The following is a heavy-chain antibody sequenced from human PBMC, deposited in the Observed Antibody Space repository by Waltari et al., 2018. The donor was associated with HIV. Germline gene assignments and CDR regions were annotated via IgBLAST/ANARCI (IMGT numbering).Heavy chain of an antibody. CDR3: ARDSRGSTWSLNWFDP. D-gene: IGHD6-6*01. V-gene: IGHV3-21*02. J-gene: IGHJ5*02. CDR2: ISSSGNFK. CDR1: GFIFTTYS. Sequence: EVQLVESGGGPVKPGESLRLSCVTSGFIFTTYSMNWVRQGPGKGPEWVSSISSSGNFKHYADSVKGRFTISRDNAGNSLYLQMNGLRAEDTAIYYCARDSRGSTWSLNWFDPWGQGTLVTVSS.